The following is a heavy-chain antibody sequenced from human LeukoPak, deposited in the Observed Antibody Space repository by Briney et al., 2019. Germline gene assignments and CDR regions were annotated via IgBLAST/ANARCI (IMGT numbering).Heavy chain of an antibody. V-gene: IGHV3-21*01. CDR1: GFTFSSYS. J-gene: IGHJ4*02. Sequence: GGSLRLSCAASGFTFSSYSMNWVRQAPGKGLEWVSSISSSSSYIYYADSVKGRFTISRDNAKNSLYLQMNSLRAEDTAVYYCASVGNYYYGSRSYYNFDYWGQGTLVTVSS. CDR2: ISSSSSYI. CDR3: ASVGNYYYGSRSYYNFDY. D-gene: IGHD3-10*01.